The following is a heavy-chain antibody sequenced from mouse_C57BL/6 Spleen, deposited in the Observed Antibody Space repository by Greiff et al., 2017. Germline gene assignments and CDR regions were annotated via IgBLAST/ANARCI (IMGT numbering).Heavy chain of an antibody. D-gene: IGHD1-1*01. CDR2: IDPANGNT. CDR1: GFNIKNTY. J-gene: IGHJ1*03. V-gene: IGHV14-3*01. CDR3: ARDCGSSYGYFDV. Sequence: VQLQQSVAELVRPWASVKLSCTASGFNIKNTYMHWVKQRPEQGLDWIGRIDPANGNTKYAPKFPGKATITADTSSNTAYLQLSSLTSEDTAIYYCARDCGSSYGYFDVWGTGTTVTVSS.